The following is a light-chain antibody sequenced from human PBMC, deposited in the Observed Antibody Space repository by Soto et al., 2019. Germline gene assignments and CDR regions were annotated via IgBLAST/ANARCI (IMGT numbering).Light chain of an antibody. V-gene: IGKV1-39*01. J-gene: IGKJ2*01. CDR1: QNISSY. Sequence: DIQMTQSPSSLSASVGDRVTITCRASQNISSYLNWYQQKPGKAPKLLIYAASSFQSGVPSRFSGSGSGTDFTLTISSLQPEDFATYYCQQTYSTPPTFGQGTKLEIK. CDR2: AAS. CDR3: QQTYSTPPT.